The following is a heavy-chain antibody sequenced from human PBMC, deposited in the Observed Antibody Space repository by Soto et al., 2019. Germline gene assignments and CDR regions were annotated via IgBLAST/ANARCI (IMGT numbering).Heavy chain of an antibody. CDR2: IYSDGST. J-gene: IGHJ5*02. V-gene: IGHV3-53*01. Sequence: EVQLVESGGGLIQPGGSLRLSCAASGFTVSDNYMNWVRQAPGKGLEWVSIIYSDGSTSYADSVKGRFTISRDNSKNTVHLQMNSLRVEDTAVYYCVRDIAVDGGWFDPWGQGTLVTVSS. D-gene: IGHD2-21*01. CDR3: VRDIAVDGGWFDP. CDR1: GFTVSDNY.